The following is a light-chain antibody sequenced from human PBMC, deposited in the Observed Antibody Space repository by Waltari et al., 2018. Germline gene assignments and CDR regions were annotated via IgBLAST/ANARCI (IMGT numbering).Light chain of an antibody. J-gene: IGKJ4*01. CDR2: DAS. CDR3: QQRRNWPLT. Sequence: EMVLTQSPATLALSPGERAIPSCRASHSVNWYVAWYQQRPGQAPRLLIYDASNRATGIPARFSGSGSGTDFTLTISSLQPEDSAVYYCQQRRNWPLTFGGGTKVEIK. V-gene: IGKV3-11*01. CDR1: HSVNWY.